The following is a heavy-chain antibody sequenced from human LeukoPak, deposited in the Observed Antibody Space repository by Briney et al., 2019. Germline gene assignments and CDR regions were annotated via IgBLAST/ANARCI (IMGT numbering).Heavy chain of an antibody. CDR1: GFTFSSYA. J-gene: IGHJ4*02. CDR2: ISGSGGST. Sequence: GGSLRLSCAASGFTFSSYAMSWVRQAPGKGLEWVSAISGSGGSTYYADSVKGRFTISRDNSKNTLYLQMNSLRAEDTAVYYRAKDDRELLTSTVFDYWGQGTLVTVSS. V-gene: IGHV3-23*01. D-gene: IGHD1-26*01. CDR3: AKDDRELLTSTVFDY.